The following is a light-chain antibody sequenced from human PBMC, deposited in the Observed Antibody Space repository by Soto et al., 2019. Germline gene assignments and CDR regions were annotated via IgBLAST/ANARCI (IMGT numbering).Light chain of an antibody. Sequence: QSVLTQPASVSGSPGQSITISCTGTSSDVGGYNYVSWYQQHPGKAPKLMIYDVSNRPSGVSNRFSGSKSGNTASLTISGLQADDDADYYCISYTSSSTLDVVFGGGTKLTVL. CDR1: SSDVGGYNY. J-gene: IGLJ2*01. CDR2: DVS. V-gene: IGLV2-14*01. CDR3: ISYTSSSTLDVV.